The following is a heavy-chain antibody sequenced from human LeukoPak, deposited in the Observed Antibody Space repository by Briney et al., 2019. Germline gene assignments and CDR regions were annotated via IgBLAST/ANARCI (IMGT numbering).Heavy chain of an antibody. CDR1: GGSFSGYY. CDR2: IYYSGST. V-gene: IGHV4-59*01. D-gene: IGHD5-18*01. J-gene: IGHJ4*02. Sequence: SETLSLTCAVYGGSFSGYYWSWIRQPPGKGLEWIGYIYYSGSTNYNPSLKSRVTISVDTSKNQFSLKLSSVTAADTAVYYCATSLGYVFDYWGQGTLVTVSS. CDR3: ATSLGYVFDY.